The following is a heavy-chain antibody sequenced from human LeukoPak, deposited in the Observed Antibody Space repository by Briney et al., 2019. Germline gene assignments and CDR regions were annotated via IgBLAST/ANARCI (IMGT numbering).Heavy chain of an antibody. V-gene: IGHV3-43*02. Sequence: GGSLRLSCAASGFTFDDYAMHWVRQAPGKGLEWVSLISGDGGSTYYADSVKGRFTISRDNSKNSLYLQMNSLRTEDTALYYCAKDWGAYYDSSGFYSGDFDYWGQGTLVTVSS. D-gene: IGHD3-22*01. CDR3: AKDWGAYYDSSGFYSGDFDY. CDR2: ISGDGGST. J-gene: IGHJ4*02. CDR1: GFTFDDYA.